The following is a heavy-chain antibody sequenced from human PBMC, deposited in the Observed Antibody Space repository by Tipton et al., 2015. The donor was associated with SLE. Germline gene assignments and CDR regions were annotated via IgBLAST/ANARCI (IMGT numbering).Heavy chain of an antibody. CDR3: ARDGRDCTRTSCYGLGDY. V-gene: IGHV3-74*01. J-gene: IGHJ4*02. Sequence: SLRLSCAASGFTFSTYWMHWVRQAPGKGLVWVSRINSDGSSTTYADSVKGRFTISRDNSKNTVYLQMNSLRAEDTAVYYCARDGRDCTRTSCYGLGDYWGQGTLVTVSS. CDR2: INSDGSST. CDR1: GFTFSTYW. D-gene: IGHD2-2*01.